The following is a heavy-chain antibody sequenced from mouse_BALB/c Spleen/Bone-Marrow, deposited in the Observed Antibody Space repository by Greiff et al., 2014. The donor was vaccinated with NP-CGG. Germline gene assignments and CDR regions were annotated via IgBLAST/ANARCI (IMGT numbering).Heavy chain of an antibody. Sequence: VQLQQSGAELVKPGASVKLSCTASGFNIKDTYMHWVKQRPEQGLEWIGRIDPANGNTKYDPKFQGKATITADTSSNTAYLQHSSRTSEDTAVFYCASYYYGSSGFAYWGQGTLVTVSA. D-gene: IGHD1-1*01. CDR2: IDPANGNT. CDR1: GFNIKDTY. J-gene: IGHJ3*01. V-gene: IGHV14-3*02. CDR3: ASYYYGSSGFAY.